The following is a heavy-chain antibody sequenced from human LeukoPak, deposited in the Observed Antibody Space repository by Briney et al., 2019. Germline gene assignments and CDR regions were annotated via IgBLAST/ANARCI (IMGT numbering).Heavy chain of an antibody. CDR3: AKKGYYDGSGYYMYYFDH. J-gene: IGHJ4*02. CDR1: GFAFSTYG. V-gene: IGHV3-23*03. CDR2: IYSGGST. D-gene: IGHD3-22*01. Sequence: GGSLRLSCAASGFAFSTYGVSWVRQAPGKGLEWVSVIYSGGSTYYGDSVKGRFTISRDNSKNTLYLQMNSLRAEDTAVYYCAKKGYYDGSGYYMYYFDHWGQGTLVTVSS.